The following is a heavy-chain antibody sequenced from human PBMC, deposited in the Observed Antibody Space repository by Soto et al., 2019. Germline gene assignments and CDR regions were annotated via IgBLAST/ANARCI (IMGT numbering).Heavy chain of an antibody. Sequence: EVQLVESGGGLVKPGGSLRLSCAASGFTFSSYSMNWVRQAPGKGLEWVSSISSSSSYIYYADSVKGRFTISRDNAKNSLYLQMNSLRAEDTAVYYCARDGQMGLWFGELSDYGMDVWGQGTTVTVSS. V-gene: IGHV3-21*01. CDR3: ARDGQMGLWFGELSDYGMDV. CDR2: ISSSSSYI. D-gene: IGHD3-10*01. CDR1: GFTFSSYS. J-gene: IGHJ6*02.